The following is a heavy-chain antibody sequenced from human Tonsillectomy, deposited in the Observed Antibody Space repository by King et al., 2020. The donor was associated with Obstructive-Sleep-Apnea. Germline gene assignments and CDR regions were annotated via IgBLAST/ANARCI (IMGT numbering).Heavy chain of an antibody. J-gene: IGHJ3*02. CDR2: IHPGDADT. D-gene: IGHD3-22*01. CDR3: ARPFHTYYYDSSGFGRDAFDI. CDR1: GYSYTSYW. Sequence: QLVQSGAEVKKPGESLKISCKGSGYSYTSYWIGWVRQMPGKGLEWMGIIHPGDADTRYSPSFQGQVTISADKSIRTAYLQWSSLKASDTAMYYWARPFHTYYYDSSGFGRDAFDIWGQGTMVTVSS. V-gene: IGHV5-51*01.